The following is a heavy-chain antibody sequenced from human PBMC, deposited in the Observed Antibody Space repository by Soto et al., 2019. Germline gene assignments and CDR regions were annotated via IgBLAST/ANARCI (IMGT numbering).Heavy chain of an antibody. CDR2: IYSGGST. CDR1: GFTVSRNY. Sequence: GGSLRLSCAVSGFTVSRNYINWVRQAPGKGLEWVSVIYSGGSTYYADSVKGRFTISRDNSKNTLYLQMNSLRAEDTAVYYCAKDSYYHDTSGYYIFDYWGQGTLVTVSS. J-gene: IGHJ4*02. D-gene: IGHD3-22*01. CDR3: AKDSYYHDTSGYYIFDY. V-gene: IGHV3-53*05.